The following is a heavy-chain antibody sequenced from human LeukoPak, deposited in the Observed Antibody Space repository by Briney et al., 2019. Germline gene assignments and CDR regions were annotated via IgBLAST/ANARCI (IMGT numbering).Heavy chain of an antibody. CDR1: GYRFTSYW. J-gene: IGHJ4*02. V-gene: IGHV5-51*01. CDR2: IYPGDSDT. D-gene: IGHD6-13*01. Sequence: GESLKISCQGSGYRFTSYWIAWVRQMPGKGLEWMGIIYPGDSDTRYSPSFQGQVTISADKSISTAYLQWSSLKASDTAMYYCAKRSIAATNTYYFDYWGQGTLVTVSS. CDR3: AKRSIAATNTYYFDY.